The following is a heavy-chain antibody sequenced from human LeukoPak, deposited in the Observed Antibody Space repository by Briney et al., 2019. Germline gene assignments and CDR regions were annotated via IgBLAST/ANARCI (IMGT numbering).Heavy chain of an antibody. CDR2: INHSGST. V-gene: IGHV4-34*01. CDR1: GGSFSGYY. CDR3: ARVHRNRNWFGP. Sequence: SETLSLTCAVYGGSFSGYYWSWIRQPPGKGLEWIGEINHSGSTNYNPSLKSRVTISVDTSKNQFSLKLSSVTAADTAVYYCARVHRNRNWFGPWGQGTLVTVSS. D-gene: IGHD1-14*01. J-gene: IGHJ5*02.